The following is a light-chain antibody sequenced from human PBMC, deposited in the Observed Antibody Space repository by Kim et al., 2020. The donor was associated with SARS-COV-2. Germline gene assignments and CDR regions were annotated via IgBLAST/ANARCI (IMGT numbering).Light chain of an antibody. Sequence: GQSYTISCTGTSSDVGDYNYVSWYQQHPGKAPKLMIYDVSKRPSGVSNRFSGSKSGNTASLTISGLQAEDEADYYCSSYTSSSTFVFGGGTQLTVL. CDR1: SSDVGDYNY. CDR2: DVS. J-gene: IGLJ2*01. CDR3: SSYTSSSTFV. V-gene: IGLV2-14*04.